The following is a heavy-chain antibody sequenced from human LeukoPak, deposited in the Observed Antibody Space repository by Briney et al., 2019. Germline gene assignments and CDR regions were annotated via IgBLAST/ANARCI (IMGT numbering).Heavy chain of an antibody. CDR3: PRDLGYYGSGSLNFGY. CDR2: IYYSGST. D-gene: IGHD3-10*01. V-gene: IGHV4-59*01. J-gene: IGHJ4*02. CDR1: GGSISSYY. Sequence: PSETLSLTCTVSGGSISSYYWSWIRQPPGKGLEWTGYIYYSGSTNYNPSLKSRVTISVDTSKNQFSLKLSSVTAADTAVYHCPRDLGYYGSGSLNFGYWGQGTLVTVSS.